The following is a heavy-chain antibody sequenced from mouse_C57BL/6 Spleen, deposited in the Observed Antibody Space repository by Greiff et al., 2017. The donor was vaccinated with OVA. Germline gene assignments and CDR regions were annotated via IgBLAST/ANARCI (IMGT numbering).Heavy chain of an antibody. J-gene: IGHJ1*01. Sequence: QVQLKQPGAELVRPGSSVKLSCKASGYTFTSSWMHGVKQRPIQGLEWIGNIDPSDSETHYNQKFKDKATLTVDKSSSTAYMQLSSLTSVDSAVYYCSRVWISTIVATRYCDFWGPGTTVTVSS. CDR3: SRVWISTIVATRYCDF. CDR1: GYTFTSSW. D-gene: IGHD1-1*01. V-gene: IGHV1-52*01. CDR2: IDPSDSET.